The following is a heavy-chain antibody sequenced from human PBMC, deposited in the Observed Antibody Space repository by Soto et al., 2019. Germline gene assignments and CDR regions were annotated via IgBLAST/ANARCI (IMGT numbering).Heavy chain of an antibody. CDR1: GGSISSSSYY. CDR2: IYYSGST. J-gene: IGHJ3*02. V-gene: IGHV4-39*01. CDR3: ASGVTMIVVGNAFDI. Sequence: SETLSLTCTVSGGSISSSSYYWGWIRQPPGKGLEWIGSIYYSGSTYYNPSLKSRVTISVDTSKNQFSLKLSSVTAADTAVYYCASGVTMIVVGNAFDIWGQGTMVTV. D-gene: IGHD3-22*01.